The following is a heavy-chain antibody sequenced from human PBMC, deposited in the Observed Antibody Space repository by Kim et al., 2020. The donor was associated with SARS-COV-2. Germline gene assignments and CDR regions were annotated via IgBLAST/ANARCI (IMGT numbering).Heavy chain of an antibody. J-gene: IGHJ4*02. CDR1: GFTFSSYG. D-gene: IGHD5-12*01. V-gene: IGHV3-33*01. Sequence: GGSLRLSCAASGFTFSSYGMHWVRQAPGKGLEWVAVIWYDGSNKYYADSVKGRFTISRDNSKNTLYLQMNSLRAEDTAVYYCAREIWRDSGYEKRGVIDYWGQGTLVTVSS. CDR3: AREIWRDSGYEKRGVIDY. CDR2: IWYDGSNK.